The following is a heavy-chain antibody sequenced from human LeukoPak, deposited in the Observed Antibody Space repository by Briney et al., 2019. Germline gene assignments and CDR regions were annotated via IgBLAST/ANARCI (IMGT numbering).Heavy chain of an antibody. D-gene: IGHD5/OR15-5a*01. CDR1: GYTFTSYC. Sequence: ASVKVSCKASGYTFTSYCISWVRQAPGQGLEWMGWISGYNGKTKYAQKLQGRVTMTTDTSTSTAYMELRSLRSEDTAVYYCARETSLSLRSFDYWGQGTLVTVSS. J-gene: IGHJ4*02. V-gene: IGHV1-18*01. CDR2: ISGYNGKT. CDR3: ARETSLSLRSFDY.